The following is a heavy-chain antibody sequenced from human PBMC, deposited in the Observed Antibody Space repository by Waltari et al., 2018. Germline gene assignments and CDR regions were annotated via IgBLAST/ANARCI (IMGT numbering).Heavy chain of an antibody. J-gene: IGHJ5*02. D-gene: IGHD2-21*02. CDR3: ARHQDWVVVSATWFDP. V-gene: IGHV4-39*01. Sequence: QLRLQESGPGLVKPSDTLSLTCTVPGGSIRSTNYGWGWIRQPPGKGLEWIGSNSGNTYYNPSLKSRVTMSADTSKNQFSLKLSSVTAADTAVYYCARHQDWVVVSATWFDPWGQGTLVTVSS. CDR2: NSGNT. CDR1: GGSIRSTNYG.